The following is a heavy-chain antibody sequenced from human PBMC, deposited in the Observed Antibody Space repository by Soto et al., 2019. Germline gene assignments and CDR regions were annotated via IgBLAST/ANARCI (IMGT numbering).Heavy chain of an antibody. V-gene: IGHV4-34*01. Sequence: SQTLSHPCAASGGSFRPCDWSLIRQLLGRGMEWMGEINHNGNSDDNPALESRVTMSVDTSKNQVSLKLIAVTAADTAVSYCERSNILTGYYVDFFDVWGRGTLVTVSS. CDR1: GGSFRPCD. J-gene: IGHJ2*01. CDR2: INHNGNS. CDR3: ERSNILTGYYVDFFDV. D-gene: IGHD3-9*01.